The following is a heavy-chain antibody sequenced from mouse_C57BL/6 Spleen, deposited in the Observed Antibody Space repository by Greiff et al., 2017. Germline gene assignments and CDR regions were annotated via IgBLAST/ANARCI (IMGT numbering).Heavy chain of an antibody. V-gene: IGHV5-6*02. CDR3: ARRVYYYGSSFFDY. CDR1: GFTFSSYG. D-gene: IGHD1-1*01. J-gene: IGHJ2*01. CDR2: ISSGGSYT. Sequence: EVKLVESGGDLVKPGGSLKLSCAASGFTFSSYGMSWVRQTPDKRLEWVATISSGGSYTYYPDSVKGRFTISRGNAKNTLYLQMSSLKSEDTAMYYCARRVYYYGSSFFDYWGQGTTLTVSS.